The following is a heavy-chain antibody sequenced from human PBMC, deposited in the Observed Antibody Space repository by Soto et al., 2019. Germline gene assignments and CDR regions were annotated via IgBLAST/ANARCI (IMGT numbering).Heavy chain of an antibody. V-gene: IGHV3-21*01. CDR3: ASTIFGVVIPAYYYYGMDV. D-gene: IGHD3-3*01. CDR2: ISSSSYI. CDR1: GFTFSSYS. J-gene: IGHJ6*02. Sequence: PGGSLRLSCAASGFTFSSYSMNWVRQAPGKGLEWVSSISSSSYIYYADSVKGRFTISRDNAKNSLYLQMNSLRAEDTAVYYCASTIFGVVIPAYYYYGMDVWGQGTTVTVSS.